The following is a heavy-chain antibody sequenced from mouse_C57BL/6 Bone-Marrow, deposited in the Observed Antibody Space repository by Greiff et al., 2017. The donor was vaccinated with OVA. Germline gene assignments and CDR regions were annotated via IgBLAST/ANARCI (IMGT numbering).Heavy chain of an antibody. CDR1: GFTFSSYA. CDR3: ARDSPYYSNYPWFAY. CDR2: ISDGGSYT. J-gene: IGHJ3*01. Sequence: EVQGVESGGGLVKPGGSLKLSCAASGFTFSSYAMSWVRQTPEKRLEWVATISDGGSYTYYPDNVKGRFTISRDNAKNNLYLQMSHLKSEDTAMYYCARDSPYYSNYPWFAYWGQGTLVTVSA. V-gene: IGHV5-4*01. D-gene: IGHD2-5*01.